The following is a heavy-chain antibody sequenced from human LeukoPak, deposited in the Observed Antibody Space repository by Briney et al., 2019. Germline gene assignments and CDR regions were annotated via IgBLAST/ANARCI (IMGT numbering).Heavy chain of an antibody. CDR1: GFTVSSNY. CDR3: TTEHSSSSGWDYYYYMDV. Sequence: PGGSLRLSCAASGFTVSSNYMSWVRQAPGKGLEWVSVIYSGGSTYYADSVKGRFTISRDNSKNTLYLQMNSLKTEDTAVYYCTTEHSSSSGWDYYYYMDVWGKGTTVTVSS. J-gene: IGHJ6*03. D-gene: IGHD6-6*01. CDR2: IYSGGST. V-gene: IGHV3-53*01.